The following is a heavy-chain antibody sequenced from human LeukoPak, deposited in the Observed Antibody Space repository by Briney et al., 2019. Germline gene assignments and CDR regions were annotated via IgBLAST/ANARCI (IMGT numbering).Heavy chain of an antibody. CDR1: GVAIRNSW. D-gene: IGHD3-16*01. V-gene: IGHV3-7*01. Sequence: PGGSLRLSCVASGVAIRNSWMSWVRQAPGKGLEWVASINQYGSEKYYVDSVKGRFTISRDNAKNSVSLQMNSLRAEDTAVYYCARSLGDDWGQGTLVTVSS. J-gene: IGHJ4*02. CDR3: ARSLGDD. CDR2: INQYGSEK.